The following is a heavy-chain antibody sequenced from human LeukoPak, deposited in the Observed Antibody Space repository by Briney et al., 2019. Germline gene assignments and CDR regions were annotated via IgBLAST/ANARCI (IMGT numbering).Heavy chain of an antibody. CDR3: AKSNGYGLIDI. Sequence: KSSETLSLTCFVSGYPINIDYSWGWIRQSPGKGLEWIGVISPKGITYYNPSLRGRVSISPDTSKNQFSLRLSSMTATDTAVYYCAKSNGYGLIDIWGQGTMVTVSS. D-gene: IGHD3-22*01. V-gene: IGHV4-38-2*01. CDR1: GYPINIDYS. CDR2: ISPKGIT. J-gene: IGHJ3*02.